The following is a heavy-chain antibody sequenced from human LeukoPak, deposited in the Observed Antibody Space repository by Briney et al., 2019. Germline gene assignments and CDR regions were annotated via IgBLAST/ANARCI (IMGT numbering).Heavy chain of an antibody. V-gene: IGHV1-8*03. CDR1: GYTLTGYD. D-gene: IGHD6-13*01. Sequence: ASVKVSCKASGYTLTGYDINWVRQATGQGLEWMGWMNPNSGNTGYAQKFQGRVTITRNTSISTAYMELSSLRSEDTAVYYCATGPQPPIAAADGWYFDLWGRGTLVTVSS. CDR3: ATGPQPPIAAADGWYFDL. CDR2: MNPNSGNT. J-gene: IGHJ2*01.